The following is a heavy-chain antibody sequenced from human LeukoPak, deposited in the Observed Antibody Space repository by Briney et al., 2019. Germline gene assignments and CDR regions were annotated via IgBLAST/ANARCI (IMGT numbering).Heavy chain of an antibody. D-gene: IGHD2-15*01. CDR2: INPNSGGT. CDR1: GYTFTSYY. V-gene: IGHV1-2*02. Sequence: GASVKVSCKASGYTFTSYYMHWVRQAPGQGLEWMGWINPNSGGTNYAQKFQGRVTMTRDTSISTAYMELSRLRSDDTAVYYCARDLVAVGNPFDPWGQGTLVTVSS. J-gene: IGHJ5*02. CDR3: ARDLVAVGNPFDP.